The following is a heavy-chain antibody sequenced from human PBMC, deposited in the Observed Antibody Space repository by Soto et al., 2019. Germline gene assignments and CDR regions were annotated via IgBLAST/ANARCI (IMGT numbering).Heavy chain of an antibody. CDR2: ISSSGNYI. V-gene: IGHV3-21*01. J-gene: IGHJ4*02. CDR1: GFTFSDYS. Sequence: GGSLRLSCAPSGFTFSDYSMTWIRQAPGKGLECVSSISSSGNYIYSADSVKCRFNISRDNTKSSLNLQMTSLRAEDTAVYYCARTGRWLQFEDYWGQGTLVTVSS. CDR3: ARTGRWLQFEDY. D-gene: IGHD5-12*01.